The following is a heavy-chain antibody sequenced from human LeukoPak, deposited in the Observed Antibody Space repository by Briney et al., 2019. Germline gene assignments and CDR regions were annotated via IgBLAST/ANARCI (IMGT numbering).Heavy chain of an antibody. D-gene: IGHD1-26*01. Sequence: SETLSLTCTVSGGSISSGDYYWSWIRHPPGKGLEWIGYIYYSGSTYYNPSLKSRVTISVDTSKNQFSLKLSSVTAADTAVYYCSRESGAFSPFGYWGQGTLVTVHS. J-gene: IGHJ4*02. V-gene: IGHV4-30-4*01. CDR1: GGSISSGDYY. CDR2: IYYSGST. CDR3: SRESGAFSPFGY.